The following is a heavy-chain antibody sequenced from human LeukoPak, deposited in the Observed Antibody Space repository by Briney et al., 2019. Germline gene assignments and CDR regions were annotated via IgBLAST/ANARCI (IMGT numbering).Heavy chain of an antibody. CDR1: GYTFTGYY. V-gene: IGHV1-46*01. J-gene: IGHJ4*02. Sequence: VASVKVSCKASGYTFTGYYMHWVRQAPGQGLEWMGIINPSGGSTSYAQKFQGRVTMTRDTSTSTVYMELSSLRSEDTAVYYCAKNVRDTGTFDYWGQGTLVTVSS. CDR3: AKNVRDTGTFDY. CDR2: INPSGGST. D-gene: IGHD5-18*01.